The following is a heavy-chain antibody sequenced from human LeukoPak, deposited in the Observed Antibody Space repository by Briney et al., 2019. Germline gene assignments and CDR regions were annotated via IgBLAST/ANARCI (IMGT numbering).Heavy chain of an antibody. CDR3: ARDPSIDLFYFDY. D-gene: IGHD3/OR15-3a*01. V-gene: IGHV4-59*01. CDR2: IYYSGST. J-gene: IGHJ4*02. Sequence: PSETLSLTCTVSGGSISNYYWSWIRQPQGKGLEWIGYIYYSGSTNYNPSLKSRVTISVDTSKNQFSLKLSSVTAADTAVYYCARDPSIDLFYFDYWGQGTLVTVSS. CDR1: GGSISNYY.